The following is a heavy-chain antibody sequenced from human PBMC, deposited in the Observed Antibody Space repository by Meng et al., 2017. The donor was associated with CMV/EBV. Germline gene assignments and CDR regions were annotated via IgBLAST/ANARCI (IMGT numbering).Heavy chain of an antibody. D-gene: IGHD2-2*01. V-gene: IGHV4-4*07. CDR3: ARDLMNCSSTSCANWFDP. CDR1: GGSTSSYY. CDR2: IYTSGST. J-gene: IGHJ5*02. Sequence: QGRLQEEGPGLVNPSETLSPPCTVPGGSTSSYYGSWIRQPAGKGLEWIGRIYTSGSTNYNPSLKSRVTMSVDTSKNQFSLKLSSVTAADTAVYYCARDLMNCSSTSCANWFDPWGQGTLVTVSS.